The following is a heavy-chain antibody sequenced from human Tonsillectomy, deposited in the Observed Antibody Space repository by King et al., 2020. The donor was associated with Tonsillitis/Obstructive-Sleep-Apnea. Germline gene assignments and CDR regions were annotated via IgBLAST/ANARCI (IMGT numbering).Heavy chain of an antibody. J-gene: IGHJ5*02. D-gene: IGHD2-15*01. V-gene: IGHV3-48*03. CDR3: ASLIVVVVADWFDP. CDR1: GFTFSSYE. CDR2: ISSSGSTI. Sequence: VQLVESGGGLVQPGGSLRLSCAASGFTFSSYEMNWVRQAPGKGLEWVSYISSSGSTIYYADSVKGRFTISRDNAKNSLYLQMNSLRAEDTAVYYCASLIVVVVADWFDPWGQGTLVTVSS.